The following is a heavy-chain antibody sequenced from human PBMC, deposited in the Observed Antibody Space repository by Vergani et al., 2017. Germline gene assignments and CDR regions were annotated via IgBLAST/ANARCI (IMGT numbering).Heavy chain of an antibody. V-gene: IGHV3-7*01. CDR3: ARDSGSRVYHYFDY. CDR1: GFTFSPYF. Sequence: EVQLVESGGGLVKPGGSLRLSCAASGFTFSPYFMNWVRQAPGKGLEWVANIKQDGSEKYYADSVKGRFTISRDNSKNTLYLQMNSLRAEDTAVYYCARDSGSRVYHYFDYWGQGTLVTVSS. J-gene: IGHJ4*02. CDR2: IKQDGSEK. D-gene: IGHD6-13*01.